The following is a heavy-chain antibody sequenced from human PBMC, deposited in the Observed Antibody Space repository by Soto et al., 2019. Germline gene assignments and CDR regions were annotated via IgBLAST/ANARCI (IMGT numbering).Heavy chain of an antibody. J-gene: IGHJ6*02. CDR3: ARDPSTTIFGVVPFMDV. CDR1: GFGFSSYS. CDR2: ITSVGTYV. D-gene: IGHD3-3*01. Sequence: EVRLVESGGGLVRPGGSLRLSCVGSGFGFSSYSMHWVRQAPGKGLEWVSSITSVGTYVYYADSVEGRFTISRDNAEQSVYLEMSGLRVEDTAIYYCARDPSTTIFGVVPFMDVCGQGTTVTVS. V-gene: IGHV3-21*02.